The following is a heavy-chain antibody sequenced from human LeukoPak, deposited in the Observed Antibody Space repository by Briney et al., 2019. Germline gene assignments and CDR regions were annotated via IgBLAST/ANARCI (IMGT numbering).Heavy chain of an antibody. CDR1: GYIFTSYD. J-gene: IGHJ4*02. CDR2: MNPNSGNT. Sequence: ASVKVSCKASGYIFTSYDINWVRQATGQGLEWMGWMNPNSGNTAYAQKFQGRVTITRNTSISTAYMELSSLRSEDTAVYYCAREDYYDSGSNDYWGQGTLVIVSS. D-gene: IGHD3-22*01. V-gene: IGHV1-8*02. CDR3: AREDYYDSGSNDY.